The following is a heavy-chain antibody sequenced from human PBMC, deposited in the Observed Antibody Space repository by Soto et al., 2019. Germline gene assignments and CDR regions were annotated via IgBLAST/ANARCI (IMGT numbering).Heavy chain of an antibody. CDR2: ISQRGNT. CDR3: ARAPKVSGSSQTRPDF. V-gene: IGHV4-34*01. D-gene: IGHD6-6*01. J-gene: IGHJ4*02. CDR1: SGSVSGYY. Sequence: SETLSLTCSIYSGSVSGYYWSWIRQPPGKGLEWIGEISQRGNTNYSPSLKSRVSISIDTSKKQFSPNLASVSAANTSVYYCARAPKVSGSSQTRPDFWGQGTLVTVSS.